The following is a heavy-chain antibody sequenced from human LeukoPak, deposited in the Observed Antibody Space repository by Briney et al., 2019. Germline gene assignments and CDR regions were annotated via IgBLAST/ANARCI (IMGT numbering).Heavy chain of an antibody. J-gene: IGHJ6*03. D-gene: IGHD3-3*01. Sequence: PSETLSLTCTVSGVGVNSGSYYWTWIRRPAGQGLEWIGRISPSGSTNYNPSLNSRVTISLDTSKNQFSLNLSSVTAADTAVYYCAKAPPKEHDFWSGYYNYMDVWGKGTTVTVSS. CDR1: GVGVNSGSYY. CDR2: ISPSGST. CDR3: AKAPPKEHDFWSGYYNYMDV. V-gene: IGHV4-61*02.